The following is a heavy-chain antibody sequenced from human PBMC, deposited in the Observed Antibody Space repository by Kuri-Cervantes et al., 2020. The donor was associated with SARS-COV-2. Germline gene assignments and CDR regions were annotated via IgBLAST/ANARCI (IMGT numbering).Heavy chain of an antibody. V-gene: IGHV1-2*02. CDR1: VYTVTGYY. D-gene: IGHD3-3*01. CDR3: AREDSGAVNFWSGSRAFDI. CDR2: SNPNSGGT. Sequence: SVNVSCKASVYTVTGYYMHWVRQAPGQGLEWMGWSNPNSGGTNYAQKFQGRVPMTRDTSISTAYMGLSRLRSDATAVDYCAREDSGAVNFWSGSRAFDIWGQGTMVTVSS. J-gene: IGHJ3*02.